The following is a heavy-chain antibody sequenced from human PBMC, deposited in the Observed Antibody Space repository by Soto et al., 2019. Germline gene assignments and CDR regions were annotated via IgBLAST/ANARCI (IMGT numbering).Heavy chain of an antibody. Sequence: QVQLVQSGAEVKKPGASVKVSCKASGYTFIDYFMHWVRQAPGQGLEWMGWINPNSGSTNYAQKFQGWVTMTRDTSISTAYMELRRLRSDDTAVYYFARPGPGKSFDYWCQGTLVTVSS. CDR1: GYTFIDYF. V-gene: IGHV1-2*04. CDR3: ARPGPGKSFDY. J-gene: IGHJ4*02. CDR2: INPNSGST.